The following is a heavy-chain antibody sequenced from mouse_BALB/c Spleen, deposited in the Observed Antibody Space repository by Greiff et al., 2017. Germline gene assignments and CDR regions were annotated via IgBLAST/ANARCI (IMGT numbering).Heavy chain of an antibody. D-gene: IGHD1-1*01. J-gene: IGHJ2*01. V-gene: IGHV3-2*02. CDR1: GYSITSDYA. Sequence: ESGPGLVKPSQSLSLTCTVTGYSITSDYAWNWIRQFPGNKLEWMGYISYSGSTSYNPSLKSRISITRDTSKNQFFLQLNSVTTEDTATYYCARAEDYYGSSYDYWGQGTTLTVSS. CDR2: ISYSGST. CDR3: ARAEDYYGSSYDY.